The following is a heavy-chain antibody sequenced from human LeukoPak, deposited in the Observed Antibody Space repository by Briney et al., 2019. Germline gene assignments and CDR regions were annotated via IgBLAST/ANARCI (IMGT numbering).Heavy chain of an antibody. CDR3: TTTMSSEPYY. D-gene: IGHD3-22*01. CDR2: ISSDGSST. V-gene: IGHV3-64*04. J-gene: IGHJ4*02. CDR1: GFTFSSYA. Sequence: GGSLRLSCSASGFTFSSYAMHWVRQAPGKGLEYVSAISSDGSSTNYAASVKGRFTISRDNAKNTLYLQMNSLRAEDTAVYYCTTTMSSEPYYWGQGTLVTVSS.